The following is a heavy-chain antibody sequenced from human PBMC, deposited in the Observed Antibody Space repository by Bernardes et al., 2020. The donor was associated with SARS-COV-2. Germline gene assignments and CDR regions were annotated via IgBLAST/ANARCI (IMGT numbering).Heavy chain of an antibody. CDR3: ARERCYVEGVFEY. J-gene: IGHJ4*02. V-gene: IGHV3-21*01. CDR1: GFTFSSYS. D-gene: IGHD3-16*01. Sequence: GGSLRLSCAASGFTFSSYSMNWVRQAPGKGLEWVSSISSSSSYIYYADSVKGRFTISRDNAKNSLYLQMNSLRAEDTAVYYCARERCYVEGVFEYWCQGTLVTVSS. CDR2: ISSSSSYI.